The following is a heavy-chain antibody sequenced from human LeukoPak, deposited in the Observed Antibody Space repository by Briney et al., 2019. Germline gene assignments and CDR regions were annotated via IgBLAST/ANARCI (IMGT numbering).Heavy chain of an antibody. V-gene: IGHV3-11*04. CDR1: GFTFSDYY. D-gene: IGHD3-3*01. CDR2: ISSSGSTI. CDR3: ARDHYDFWSGYPNAYYYYYMDV. J-gene: IGHJ6*03. Sequence: GGSLGPSCAASGFTFSDYYMSWIRQAPGKGLEWVSYISSSGSTIYYADSVKGRFTISRDNAKNSLYLQMNSLRAEDTAVYYCARDHYDFWSGYPNAYYYYYMDVWGKGTTVTVSS.